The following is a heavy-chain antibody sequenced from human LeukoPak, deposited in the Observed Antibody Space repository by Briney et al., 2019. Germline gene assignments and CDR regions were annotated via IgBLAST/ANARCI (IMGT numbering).Heavy chain of an antibody. CDR2: IYSGGST. CDR3: ARDPPRWYYDSSGYSDSFDY. CDR1: GFTVSSNY. V-gene: IGHV3-66*01. D-gene: IGHD3-22*01. J-gene: IGHJ4*02. Sequence: GGSLRLSCAASGFTVSSNYMSWVRQAPGKGLEWVSVIYSGGSTYYADSVKGRFTISRDNSKNTLYLQMNSLRAEDTAVYYCARDPPRWYYDSSGYSDSFDYWGQGTLVTVSS.